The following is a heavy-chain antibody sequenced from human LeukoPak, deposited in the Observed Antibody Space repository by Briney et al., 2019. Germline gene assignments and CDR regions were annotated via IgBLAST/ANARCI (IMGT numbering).Heavy chain of an antibody. CDR2: IKQDGSEK. V-gene: IGHV3-7*01. Sequence: PGGSLRLSCEASGFTFSSYSMHWVRQAPGKGLEWVANIKQDGSEKYYVDSVKGRFTISRDNAKNSLYLQMNSLRAEDTAVYYCARVSPNTATTLQYFDYWGQGTLVTVSS. D-gene: IGHD4-17*01. CDR1: GFTFSSYS. J-gene: IGHJ4*02. CDR3: ARVSPNTATTLQYFDY.